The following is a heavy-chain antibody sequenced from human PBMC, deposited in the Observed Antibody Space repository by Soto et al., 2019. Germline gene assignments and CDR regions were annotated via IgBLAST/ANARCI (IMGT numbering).Heavy chain of an antibody. D-gene: IGHD2-8*01. Sequence: QVQLVESGGGVVQPGRSLRLSCAASGFTFSSYGMHWVGQAPGKGLEWVAVIWYDGSNKYYADSVKGRFTISRDNSKNTLYVQMNSLRAEDTAVYYWAIDKIPYCTNGVCYGFDPWGQGTLVTVSS. CDR1: GFTFSSYG. CDR3: AIDKIPYCTNGVCYGFDP. V-gene: IGHV3-33*01. CDR2: IWYDGSNK. J-gene: IGHJ5*02.